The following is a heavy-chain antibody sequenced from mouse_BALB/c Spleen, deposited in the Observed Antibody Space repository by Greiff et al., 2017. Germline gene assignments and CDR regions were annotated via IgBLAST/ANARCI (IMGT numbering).Heavy chain of an antibody. Sequence: EVQRVESGGGLVQPGGSLKLSCAASGFTFSSYTMSWVRQTPEKRLEWVAYISNGGGSTYYPDTVKGRFTISRDNAKNTLYLQMSSLKSEDTAMYYCARQGNYGSTYWYFDVWGAGTTVTVSS. CDR2: ISNGGGST. D-gene: IGHD1-1*01. CDR1: GFTFSSYT. V-gene: IGHV5-12-2*01. J-gene: IGHJ1*01. CDR3: ARQGNYGSTYWYFDV.